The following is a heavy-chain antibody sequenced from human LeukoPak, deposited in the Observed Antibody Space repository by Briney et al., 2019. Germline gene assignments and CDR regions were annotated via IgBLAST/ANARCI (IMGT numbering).Heavy chain of an antibody. CDR2: IYYSGST. CDR3: ARVLVEMATIFYFDY. V-gene: IGHV4-59*08. D-gene: IGHD5-24*01. Sequence: SETLSLTCTVSGGSISSYYWSWIRQPPGKGLEWIGYIYYSGSTNYNPSLKSRVTISVDTSKNQFSLKLSSVTAADTAVYYCARVLVEMATIFYFDYWGQGTLVTVSS. J-gene: IGHJ4*02. CDR1: GGSISSYY.